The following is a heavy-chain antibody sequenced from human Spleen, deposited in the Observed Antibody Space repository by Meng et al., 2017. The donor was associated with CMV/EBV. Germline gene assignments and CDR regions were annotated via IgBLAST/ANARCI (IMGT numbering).Heavy chain of an antibody. Sequence: ASVKVSCKASGIFTGQYIHWVRQAPGQGLEWMGWINPNSDDTKYARKFQDRVTMTRNTSISTAYMELSSLRSEDTAVYYCARGRWLEANGMDVWGQGTTVTVSS. V-gene: IGHV1-2*02. J-gene: IGHJ6*02. CDR2: INPNSDDT. CDR3: ARGRWLEANGMDV. CDR1: GIFTGQY. D-gene: IGHD6-19*01.